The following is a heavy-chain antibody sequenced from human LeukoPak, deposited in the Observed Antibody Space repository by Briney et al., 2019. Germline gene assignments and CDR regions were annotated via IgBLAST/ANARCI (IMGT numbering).Heavy chain of an antibody. CDR1: GGSFSGYY. CDR3: ARGHRYGGNRDFDY. D-gene: IGHD4-23*01. V-gene: IGHV4-34*01. Sequence: SETLSLTCAVYGGSFSGYYWSWIRQPPGKGLEWIGEINHSGSTNYNPSLKSRVTISVDTSKNQFSLKLSSVTAADTAVYYCARGHRYGGNRDFDYWGQGTLVTVSS. J-gene: IGHJ4*02. CDR2: INHSGST.